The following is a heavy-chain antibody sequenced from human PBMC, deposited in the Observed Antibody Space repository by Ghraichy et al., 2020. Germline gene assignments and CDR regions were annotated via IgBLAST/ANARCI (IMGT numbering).Heavy chain of an antibody. V-gene: IGHV3-23*01. D-gene: IGHD3-22*01. Sequence: GESLNISCAASGFTFSSYAMSWVRQAPGKGLEWVSAIRGSGSSTYYTDSVKGRFTISRDNSKNTLYLQMNSLRAEDTAVYYCAKDRDYSDSSGYYFNAFDIWGQGTMVTVSP. J-gene: IGHJ3*02. CDR1: GFTFSSYA. CDR3: AKDRDYSDSSGYYFNAFDI. CDR2: IRGSGSST.